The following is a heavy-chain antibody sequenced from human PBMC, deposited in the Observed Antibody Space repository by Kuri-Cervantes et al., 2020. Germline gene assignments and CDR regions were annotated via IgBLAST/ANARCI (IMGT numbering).Heavy chain of an antibody. Sequence: GGSLRLSCAASGFTFSNAWMSWVRQAPGKGLEWVSVIYSGGSTYYADSVKGRFTISRDNSKNTLFLQMNSLRAEDTAVYYCARDMNYEEWELLLYYWGQGTLVTVSS. CDR1: GFTFSNAW. V-gene: IGHV3-53*01. D-gene: IGHD1-26*01. J-gene: IGHJ4*02. CDR3: ARDMNYEEWELLLYY. CDR2: IYSGGST.